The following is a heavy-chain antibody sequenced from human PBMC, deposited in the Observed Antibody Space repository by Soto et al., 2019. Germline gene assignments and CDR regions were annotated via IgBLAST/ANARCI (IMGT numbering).Heavy chain of an antibody. J-gene: IGHJ6*03. Sequence: QVQLVQSGAEVKKPGASVKGSCKASGYTFTSYDINWVRQATGQGLAWMGWMNPNSGNTGYAQKFQGRVTMTRNTSISTAYMELSSLRSEDTAVYYCARGLNLNYYASSGPDYYYYYMDVWGKGTTVTVSS. CDR1: GYTFTSYD. D-gene: IGHD3-3*01. CDR2: MNPNSGNT. CDR3: ARGLNLNYYASSGPDYYYYYMDV. V-gene: IGHV1-8*01.